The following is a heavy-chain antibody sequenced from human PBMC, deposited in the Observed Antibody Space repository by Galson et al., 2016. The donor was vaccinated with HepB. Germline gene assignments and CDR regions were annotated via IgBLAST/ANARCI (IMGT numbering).Heavy chain of an antibody. Sequence: AISGDSVSSNSAIWNWIMQSPSRGLEWLGRKYYRSKWYNDYALSVKSRITINPDTSKNQFSLQLNSVTPEDTAVYYCARVRSGYSGYANPYYYGMDVWGQGTTVTVSS. CDR2: KYYRSKWYN. CDR1: GDSVSSNSAI. J-gene: IGHJ6*02. D-gene: IGHD5-12*01. CDR3: ARVRSGYSGYANPYYYGMDV. V-gene: IGHV6-1*01.